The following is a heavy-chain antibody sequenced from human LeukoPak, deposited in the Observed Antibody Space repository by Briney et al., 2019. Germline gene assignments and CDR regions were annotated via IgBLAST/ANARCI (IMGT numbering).Heavy chain of an antibody. CDR2: MNPNSGNT. CDR1: GYTFTSYD. Sequence: GASVKVSCKASGYTFTSYDIHWVRQATGQGLEWMGWMNPNSGNTGYAQKLQGRVTMTTDTSTSTAYMELRSLRSDDTAVYYCARYGDDYYYGMDVWGQGTTVTVSS. D-gene: IGHD4-17*01. V-gene: IGHV1-8*01. J-gene: IGHJ6*02. CDR3: ARYGDDYYYGMDV.